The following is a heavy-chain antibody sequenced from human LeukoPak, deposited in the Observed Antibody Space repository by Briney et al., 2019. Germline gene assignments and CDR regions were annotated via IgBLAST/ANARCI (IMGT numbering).Heavy chain of an antibody. CDR3: GXXXXSXXSXSXXYYXYFYMDV. Sequence: CXVSGDSISLYYWSWIRQPPGKGLEWIGYIDHTGSTNYNPSLNSRVTISRDKSKNHFSLELSYVAAADTAGYFFGXXXXSXXSXSXXYYXYFYMDVWGRGTTVTVSS. CDR2: IDHTGST. V-gene: IGHV4-59*01. CDR1: GDSISLYY. J-gene: IGHJ6*03.